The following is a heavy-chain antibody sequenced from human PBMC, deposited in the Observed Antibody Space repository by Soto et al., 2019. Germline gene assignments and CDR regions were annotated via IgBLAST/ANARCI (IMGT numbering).Heavy chain of an antibody. J-gene: IGHJ5*02. CDR3: ARRYSSSVRLFRANWFDP. V-gene: IGHV1-18*01. CDR1: GYTFTSYG. Sequence: QVQLVQSGAEVKKPGASVKVSCKASGYTFTSYGISWVRQAPGQGLEWMGWNSAYNGNTNYAQKLQGRVTMTTDTSTSTAYMELRSLRSDDTAVYYCARRYSSSVRLFRANWFDPWGQGTLVTVSS. D-gene: IGHD6-13*01. CDR2: NSAYNGNT.